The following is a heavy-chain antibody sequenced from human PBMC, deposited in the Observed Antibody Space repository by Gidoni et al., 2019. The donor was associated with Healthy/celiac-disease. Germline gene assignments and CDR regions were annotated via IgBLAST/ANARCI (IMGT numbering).Heavy chain of an antibody. CDR3: ARDEGGYFDY. Sequence: EVQLVESGGGLVQPGGSLRLSCAASGFTFSSYEMTWGRQAPGKGLEWLSYITNSGSTIYYADSVKGRFTISRDNAKNSLYLQMNSLRAEDTAVYYCARDEGGYFDYWGQGTLVTVSS. V-gene: IGHV3-48*03. CDR1: GFTFSSYE. CDR2: ITNSGSTI. J-gene: IGHJ4*02.